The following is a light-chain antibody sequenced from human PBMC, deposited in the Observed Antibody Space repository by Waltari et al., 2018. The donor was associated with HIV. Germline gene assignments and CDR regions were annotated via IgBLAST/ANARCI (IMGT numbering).Light chain of an antibody. CDR3: RSYETGLSVI. CDR2: GIK. Sequence: QSVLTQPASVSGSPGQSITISCTGPISHIRDYRSVSVSWYQHHPGKVPKLLIYGIKDRPSGVSTRFSGSRSGHTASLTISGLHTEDEAYYYCRSYETGLSVIFGGGTRVTVL. CDR1: ISHIRDYRSVS. J-gene: IGLJ2*01. V-gene: IGLV2-14*03.